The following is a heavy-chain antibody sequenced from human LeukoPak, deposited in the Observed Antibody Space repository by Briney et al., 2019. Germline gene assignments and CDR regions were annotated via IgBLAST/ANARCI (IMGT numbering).Heavy chain of an antibody. CDR1: GFTFGDYA. V-gene: IGHV3-48*01. CDR3: ARRGY. J-gene: IGHJ4*02. CDR2: ISSSSSTI. Sequence: GGSLRLSCTASGFTFGDYAMSWVRQAPGKGLEWVSYISSSSSTIYYADSVKGRFTISRDNAKNSLYLQMNSLRAEDTAVYYCARRGYRGQGTLVTVSS.